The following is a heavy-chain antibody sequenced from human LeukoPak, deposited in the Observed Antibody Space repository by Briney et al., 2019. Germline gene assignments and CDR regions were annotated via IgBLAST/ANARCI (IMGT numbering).Heavy chain of an antibody. CDR1: GFTFSRYE. CDR2: ISSSGSTI. D-gene: IGHD4-17*01. CDR3: ARDRGYDYGDYFPYYFDY. V-gene: IGHV3-48*03. Sequence: GGSLRLSCAASGFTFSRYEMNWVREAPGKGLEWGSYISSSGSTIYYADSVKGRFTISRDNAKNSLYLQMNSLRAEDTAVYYCARDRGYDYGDYFPYYFDYWGQGTLVTVSS. J-gene: IGHJ4*02.